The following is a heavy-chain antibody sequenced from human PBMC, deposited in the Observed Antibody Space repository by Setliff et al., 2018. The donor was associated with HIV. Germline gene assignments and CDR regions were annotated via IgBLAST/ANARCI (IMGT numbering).Heavy chain of an antibody. V-gene: IGHV4-39*02. Sequence: SETLSLTCSVSGASISGSNYFWAWIRQPPGKGLEYIATVYYTRSTYYNPSLKSRVTLSLDTSQNHFSLRLNSVTAADPAVYYCAAGSCSGTSCRPYYYYYMDVWGKGSAVTVSS. D-gene: IGHD2-2*01. CDR3: AAGSCSGTSCRPYYYYYMDV. CDR1: GASISGSNYF. CDR2: VYYTRST. J-gene: IGHJ6*03.